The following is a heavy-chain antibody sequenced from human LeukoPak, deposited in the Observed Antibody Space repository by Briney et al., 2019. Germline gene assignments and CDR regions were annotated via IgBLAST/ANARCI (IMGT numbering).Heavy chain of an antibody. J-gene: IGHJ4*02. CDR1: GGSISSYY. CDR3: ARLGYCSSTSCSDDY. Sequence: PSETLSLTCTVSGGSISSYYWSWLRQPAGKGLEWIGRIYTSGSTNYNPSLKSRVTMSVDTSKNQFSLKLSSVTAADTAVYYCARLGYCSSTSCSDDYWGQGTLVTVSS. V-gene: IGHV4-4*07. CDR2: IYTSGST. D-gene: IGHD2-2*01.